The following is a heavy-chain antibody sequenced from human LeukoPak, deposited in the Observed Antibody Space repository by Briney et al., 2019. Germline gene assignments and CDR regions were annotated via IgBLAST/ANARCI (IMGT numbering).Heavy chain of an antibody. D-gene: IGHD2-21*02. Sequence: GGSLRLSCAASGFTFSSYRMNWVRQSPGKGLEWVSYISDSSSVIYFADSVKGRFTISRDNARNSLYLQMNNLRVEDTAVYYCARVMTAITNWFDPWGQGTLVTVSS. CDR2: ISDSSSVI. CDR1: GFTFSSYR. J-gene: IGHJ5*02. CDR3: ARVMTAITNWFDP. V-gene: IGHV3-48*01.